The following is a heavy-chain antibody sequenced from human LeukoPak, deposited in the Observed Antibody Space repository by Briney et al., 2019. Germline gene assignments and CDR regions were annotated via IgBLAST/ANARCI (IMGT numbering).Heavy chain of an antibody. D-gene: IGHD2-2*01. V-gene: IGHV1-18*01. J-gene: IGHJ5*02. CDR2: ISAYNGNT. CDR1: GYTFTSYG. CDR3: ARGLGYWEVVPAAMGDWFDP. Sequence: ASVKVSCKASGYTFTSYGISWVRQAPGQGLEWMGWISAYNGNTNYAQKLRGRVTMTTDTSTSTAYMELRSLRSDDTAVYYCARGLGYWEVVPAAMGDWFDPWGQGTLVTVSS.